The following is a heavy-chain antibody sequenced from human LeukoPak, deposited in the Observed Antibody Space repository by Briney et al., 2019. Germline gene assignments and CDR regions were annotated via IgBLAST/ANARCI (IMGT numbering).Heavy chain of an antibody. CDR3: AKSGSSGWNEFDY. J-gene: IGHJ4*02. V-gene: IGHV3-30*18. Sequence: PGRSLRLSCAASGFTFSSYAMHWVRQAPGKGLEWVAVISYDGSNKYYADSVKGRFTISRDNSKNTLYLQMNSLRAEDTAVYYCAKSGSSGWNEFDYWGRGTLVTVSS. CDR2: ISYDGSNK. D-gene: IGHD6-19*01. CDR1: GFTFSSYA.